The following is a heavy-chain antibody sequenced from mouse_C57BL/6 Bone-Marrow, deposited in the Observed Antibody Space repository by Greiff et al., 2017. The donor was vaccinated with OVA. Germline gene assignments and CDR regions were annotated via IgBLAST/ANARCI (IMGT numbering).Heavy chain of an antibody. CDR2: ISYDGSN. CDR3: ARNYLHYYAMDY. Sequence: DVKLQESGPGLVKPSQSLSLTCSVTGYSITSGYYWNWIRQFPGNKLEWMGYISYDGSNNYNPSLNNRISITRDTSKNQFFLKLNSVTTEDTATYYCARNYLHYYAMDYWGQGTSVTVSS. J-gene: IGHJ4*01. CDR1: GYSITSGYY. V-gene: IGHV3-6*01. D-gene: IGHD5-5*01.